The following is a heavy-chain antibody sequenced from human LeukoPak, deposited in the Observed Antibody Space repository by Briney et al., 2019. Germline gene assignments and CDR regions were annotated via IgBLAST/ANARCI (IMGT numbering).Heavy chain of an antibody. CDR3: AIEESSLVLGGLAY. CDR2: IQTDGNPK. J-gene: IGHJ4*02. CDR1: GFTFSNYG. D-gene: IGHD6-13*01. V-gene: IGHV3-30*02. Sequence: PGGSLRLSCAASGFTFSNYGIHWVRQAPGKGLEWVTFIQTDGNPKYYADSVRGRFTISRDNSKNTVSLQMNSLRAEDTAVYHCAIEESSLVLGGLAYWGQGTLVTVSS.